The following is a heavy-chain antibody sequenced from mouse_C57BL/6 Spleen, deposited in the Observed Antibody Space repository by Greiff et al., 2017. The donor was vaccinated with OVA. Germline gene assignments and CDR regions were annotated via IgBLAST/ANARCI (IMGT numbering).Heavy chain of an antibody. V-gene: IGHV2-5*01. D-gene: IGHD1-1*01. CDR2: IWRGGST. Sequence: VQVVESGPGLVQPSQSLSITCTVSGFSFTSYGVHWVRQSPGKGLEWLGVIWRGGSTDYNAAFMSRLSITKDNSKSQVFFKMNSLQADDTAIYYCAKPTVVAPYAMDYWGQGTSVTVSS. CDR3: AKPTVVAPYAMDY. J-gene: IGHJ4*01. CDR1: GFSFTSYG.